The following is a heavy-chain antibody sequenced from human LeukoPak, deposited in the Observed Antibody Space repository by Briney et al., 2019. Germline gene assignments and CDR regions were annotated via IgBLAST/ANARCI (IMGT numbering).Heavy chain of an antibody. CDR2: IKQDGSEK. J-gene: IGHJ6*03. CDR3: ARDKASSGWYGRYYYYYYMDV. Sequence: PGGSLRLSCAASGFTFSSYWMSWVRQAPGKGLEWVANIKQDGSEKYYVDSVKGRFTISRDNAKNSLYLQMNSLRAEDTAVYYCARDKASSGWYGRYYYYYYMDVWGKGTTVTVSS. D-gene: IGHD6-19*01. CDR1: GFTFSSYW. V-gene: IGHV3-7*01.